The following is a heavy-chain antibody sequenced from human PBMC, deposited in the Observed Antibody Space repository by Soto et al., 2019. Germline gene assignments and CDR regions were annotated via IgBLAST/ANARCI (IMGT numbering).Heavy chain of an antibody. D-gene: IGHD6-6*01. Sequence: QLHLVQSGAEVKKPGSSVKVSCKASGGTFSSYTISWVRQAPGQGLEWLGGVIPMFGTLYYAQKFQGRLTIAADSSTITAYMELSPLRSDDTAVYYCARKVASSDDAFDIWGQGTIVTVSS. CDR2: VIPMFGTL. V-gene: IGHV1-69*06. J-gene: IGHJ3*02. CDR1: GGTFSSYT. CDR3: ARKVASSDDAFDI.